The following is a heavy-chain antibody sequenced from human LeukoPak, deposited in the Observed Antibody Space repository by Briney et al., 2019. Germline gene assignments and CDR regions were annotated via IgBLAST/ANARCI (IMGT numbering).Heavy chain of an antibody. D-gene: IGHD6-6*01. J-gene: IGHJ6*02. CDR2: IKQDGSEK. V-gene: IGHV3-7*03. CDR3: ARESYSSSSLWGLMVYYYYGMDV. Sequence: GGSLRLSCAASGITFSSYWMSWVRQAPGKGLEWVANIKQDGSEKYYVDSVKGRFTISRDNAKNSLYLQMNSLRAEDTAVYYCARESYSSSSLWGLMVYYYYGMDVWGQGTTVTVSS. CDR1: GITFSSYW.